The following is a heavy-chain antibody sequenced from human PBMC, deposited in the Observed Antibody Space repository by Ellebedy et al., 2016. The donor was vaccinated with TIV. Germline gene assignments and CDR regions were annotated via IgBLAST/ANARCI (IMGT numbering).Heavy chain of an antibody. J-gene: IGHJ5*02. CDR1: GFTFSSYA. CDR3: VKAWHSSSWYSNWFDP. D-gene: IGHD6-13*01. V-gene: IGHV3-64D*09. Sequence: GESLKISCSVSGFTFSSYAMHSVRQAPGKGLQYVSAISSNGVTTDYADSVEGRFTISRDNSKNTLYLQMRSLRPEDTAVYYCVKAWHSSSWYSNWFDPWGQGTLVIVSS. CDR2: ISSNGVTT.